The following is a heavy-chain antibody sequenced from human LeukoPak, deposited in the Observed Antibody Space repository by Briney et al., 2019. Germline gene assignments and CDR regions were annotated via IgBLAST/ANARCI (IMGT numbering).Heavy chain of an antibody. CDR3: ARGGYSHGT. Sequence: SETLSLTCTVSGGSISSFYWSWIRQPPGKGLEWIGYIYYSGSTNYNPSLKSRATISVDTSKNQFSLKLSSVTTADTAVYYCARGGYSHGTWGQGTLVTVSS. D-gene: IGHD5-18*01. CDR2: IYYSGST. V-gene: IGHV4-59*01. CDR1: GGSISSFY. J-gene: IGHJ5*02.